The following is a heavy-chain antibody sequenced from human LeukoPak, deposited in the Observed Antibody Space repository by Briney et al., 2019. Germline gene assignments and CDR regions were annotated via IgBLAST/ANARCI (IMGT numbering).Heavy chain of an antibody. V-gene: IGHV1-18*01. Sequence: ASVKVSCKASGYTFTSYGISWVRQAPGQGLEWMGWISAYNGNTNYAQKLRGRATMTTDTSTSTAYMELRSLRSDDTAVYYCARVGHGLGNYLGNWFDPWGQGTLVTVSS. CDR1: GYTFTSYG. CDR2: ISAYNGNT. CDR3: ARVGHGLGNYLGNWFDP. D-gene: IGHD4-11*01. J-gene: IGHJ5*02.